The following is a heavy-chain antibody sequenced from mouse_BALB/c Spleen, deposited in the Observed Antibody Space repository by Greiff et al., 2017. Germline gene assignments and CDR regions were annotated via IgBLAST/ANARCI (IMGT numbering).Heavy chain of an antibody. J-gene: IGHJ4*01. D-gene: IGHD1-1*01. CDR2: IWAGGST. Sequence: VKVEESGPGLVAPSQSLSITCTVSGFSLTSYGVHWVRQPPGKGLEWLGVIWAGGSTNYNSALMSRLSISKDNSKSQVFLKMNSLQTDDTAMYYCARDPNYYGSSYDAMDYWGQGTSVTVSS. V-gene: IGHV2-9*02. CDR3: ARDPNYYGSSYDAMDY. CDR1: GFSLTSYG.